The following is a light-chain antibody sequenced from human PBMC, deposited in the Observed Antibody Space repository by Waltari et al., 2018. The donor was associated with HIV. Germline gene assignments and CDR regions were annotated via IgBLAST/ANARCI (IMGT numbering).Light chain of an antibody. CDR2: SDN. V-gene: IGLV1-44*01. Sequence: QSVLTQAPSASGTPGQRVIISCSGSSSNIGRNTVSWYQQLPGTAPKLLIFSDNRRPSCIPERFSGSKSGTSASLAISGLQIEDEGDYFCATWDGSLNGVFGGGTKLTVL. J-gene: IGLJ3*02. CDR1: SSNIGRNT. CDR3: ATWDGSLNGV.